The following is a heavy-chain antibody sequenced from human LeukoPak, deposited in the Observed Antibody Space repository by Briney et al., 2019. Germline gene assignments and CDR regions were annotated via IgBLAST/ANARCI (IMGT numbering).Heavy chain of an antibody. CDR2: INHSGST. CDR3: ARGPRRRLYQLPSSLAPYYYYGMDV. D-gene: IGHD2-2*01. V-gene: IGHV4-34*01. CDR1: GFTFSSYA. J-gene: IGHJ6*02. Sequence: GSLRLSCAASGFTFSSYAMSWIRQPPGKGLEWIGEINHSGSTNYNPSLKSRVTISVDTSKNQFSLKLSSVTAADTAVYYCARGPRRRLYQLPSSLAPYYYYGMDVWGQGTTVTVSS.